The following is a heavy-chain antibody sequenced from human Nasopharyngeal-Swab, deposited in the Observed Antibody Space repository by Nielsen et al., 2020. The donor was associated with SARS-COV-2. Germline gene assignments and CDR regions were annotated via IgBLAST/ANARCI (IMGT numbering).Heavy chain of an antibody. CDR3: ARPYSGSYWSYFDY. Sequence: GGSLRLSCAASGFTFSSYAMHWVRQAPGKGLEWVAVISYDGSNKYYADSVKGRFTISRDNSKNTLYLQMNSLRAEDTAVYYCARPYSGSYWSYFDYWGQGTLATVSS. CDR2: ISYDGSNK. CDR1: GFTFSSYA. D-gene: IGHD1-26*01. V-gene: IGHV3-30-3*01. J-gene: IGHJ4*02.